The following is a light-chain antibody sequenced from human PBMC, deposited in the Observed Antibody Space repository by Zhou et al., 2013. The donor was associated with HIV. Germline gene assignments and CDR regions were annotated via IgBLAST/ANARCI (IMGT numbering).Light chain of an antibody. CDR1: QSISSW. V-gene: IGKV1-5*03. Sequence: DIQMTQSPSTLSASVGDRVTITCRASQSISSWLAWYQQKPGKAPKVLIYKASTLKSGVPSRFSGSGSGTDFTLTISSLQPEDFATYYCLQHKSYPLTFGQGTTVDIK. J-gene: IGKJ1*01. CDR2: KAS. CDR3: LQHKSYPLT.